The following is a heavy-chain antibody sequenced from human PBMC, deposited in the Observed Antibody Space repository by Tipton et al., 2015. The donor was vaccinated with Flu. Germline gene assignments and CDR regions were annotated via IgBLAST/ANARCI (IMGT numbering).Heavy chain of an antibody. Sequence: TLSLTCTVSGGSISSGSYYWSWIRQPAGKGLEWIGRIYTSGSTNYNPSLKSRVTISVDTSKNQFSLKLSPVTAADTAVYYCARGRAVAGFRGFDYWGQGTLVTVSS. CDR1: GGSISSGSYY. CDR2: IYTSGST. V-gene: IGHV4-61*02. J-gene: IGHJ4*02. D-gene: IGHD6-19*01. CDR3: ARGRAVAGFRGFDY.